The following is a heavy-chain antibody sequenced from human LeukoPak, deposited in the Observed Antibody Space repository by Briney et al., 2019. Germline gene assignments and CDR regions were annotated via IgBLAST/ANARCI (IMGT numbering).Heavy chain of an antibody. CDR3: ARDRGRNTYYYGSGSYVFDY. CDR2: INPNSGGT. CDR1: GYTFTGYY. V-gene: IGHV1-2*02. J-gene: IGHJ4*02. Sequence: ASVKVSCKASGYTFTGYYMHWVRQAPGQGLEWMGWINPNSGGTNYAQKFQGRVTMTRDTSISTAYMELSRLRSDDTAVYYCARDRGRNTYYYGSGSYVFDYWGQGTLVTVSS. D-gene: IGHD3-10*01.